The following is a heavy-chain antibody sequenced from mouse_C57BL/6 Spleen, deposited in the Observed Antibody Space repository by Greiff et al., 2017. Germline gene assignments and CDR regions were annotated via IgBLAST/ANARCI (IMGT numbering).Heavy chain of an antibody. CDR3: VYYPFAY. V-gene: IGHV1-26*01. CDR1: GYTFTDYY. Sequence: VQLQQSGPELVKPGASVKISCKASGYTFTDYYMNWVKQSHGKSLEWIGDINPNNGGTSYNQKFKGKATLTVDKSSSTAYMELRSLTSEDSAVYYCVYYPFAYWGQGTLVTVSA. J-gene: IGHJ3*01. D-gene: IGHD1-1*02. CDR2: INPNNGGT.